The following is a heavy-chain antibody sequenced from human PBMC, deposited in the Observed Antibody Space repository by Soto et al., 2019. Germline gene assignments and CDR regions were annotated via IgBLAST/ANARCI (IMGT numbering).Heavy chain of an antibody. J-gene: IGHJ4*02. CDR1: GYTFTSYA. CDR3: ARGPGGPDGPGDY. D-gene: IGHD2-15*01. V-gene: IGHV1-3*01. Sequence: QVQLVQSGAEVKKPGASVKVSCKASGYTFTSYAMQLVRQAPGQRLEWMGWINAGNGNTKYSQKFQGRVTITRDTPASTANMELSSLRSEDTAVYYCARGPGGPDGPGDYWGQGTLVTVSS. CDR2: INAGNGNT.